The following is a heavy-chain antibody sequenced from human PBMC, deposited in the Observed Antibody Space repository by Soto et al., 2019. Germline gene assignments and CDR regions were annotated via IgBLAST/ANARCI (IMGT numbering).Heavy chain of an antibody. CDR2: ISAYNGNT. V-gene: IGHV1-18*04. Sequence: QVQLVQSGAEVKKPGASVKVSCKASGYTFTSYGISWVRQAPGQGLEWMGWISAYNGNTNYAQKLQGRVTMTTDTATSTAYMELCSLRSDDTAVYYCARDRKWGYYDFRRDYCMDVWGQGTTVTVPS. D-gene: IGHD3-3*01. CDR1: GYTFTSYG. J-gene: IGHJ6*02. CDR3: ARDRKWGYYDFRRDYCMDV.